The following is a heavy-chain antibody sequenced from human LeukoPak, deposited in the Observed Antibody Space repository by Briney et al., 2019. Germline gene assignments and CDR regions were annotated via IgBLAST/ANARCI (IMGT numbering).Heavy chain of an antibody. CDR3: ARDRCSSTSCYNTPNWFDP. Sequence: GGSLRLPCATSGFTFDDYGMSWVRQAPGKGLEWVSGINWNGGSTVYADSVKGRFTISRDNAKNSVYLQMNSLRSEDTAFYHCARDRCSSTSCYNTPNWFDPWGQGTLVTVSS. CDR1: GFTFDDYG. CDR2: INWNGGST. V-gene: IGHV3-20*01. J-gene: IGHJ5*02. D-gene: IGHD2-2*02.